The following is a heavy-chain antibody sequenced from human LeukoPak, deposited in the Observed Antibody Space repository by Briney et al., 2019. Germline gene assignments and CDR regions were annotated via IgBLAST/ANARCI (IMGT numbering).Heavy chain of an antibody. CDR2: INHSGST. V-gene: IGHV4-34*01. CDR3: ARPRGYSYGYGLDAFDI. D-gene: IGHD5-18*01. Sequence: PSETLSLTCAVYGGSFSGYYWSWIRQPPGKGLEWIGEINHSGSTNYNPSLKSRVTISVDTSKNQFSLKLSSVTAADTAVYYCARPRGYSYGYGLDAFDIWGQGTMVTVSS. CDR1: GGSFSGYY. J-gene: IGHJ3*02.